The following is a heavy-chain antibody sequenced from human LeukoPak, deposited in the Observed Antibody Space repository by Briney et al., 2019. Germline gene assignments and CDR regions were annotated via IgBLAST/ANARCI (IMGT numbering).Heavy chain of an antibody. D-gene: IGHD2-15*01. CDR1: GGSFSGYY. V-gene: IGHV4-34*01. J-gene: IGHJ4*02. Sequence: IPSETLSLTCAVYGGSFSGYYWSWIRQPPGKGLEWIGEINHSGSTNYNPSLKSRVTISVDTSKNQFSLKLSSVTAADTAVYYCARGTGDIVVVVAATHFDYWGQGTLVTVSS. CDR3: ARGTGDIVVVVAATHFDY. CDR2: INHSGST.